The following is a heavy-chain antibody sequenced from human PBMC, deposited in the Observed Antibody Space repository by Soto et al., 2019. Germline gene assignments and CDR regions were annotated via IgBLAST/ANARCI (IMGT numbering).Heavy chain of an antibody. J-gene: IGHJ4*02. D-gene: IGHD3-10*01. CDR3: ARDLDGSGSYYTDY. CDR1: GGSISSYY. Sequence: PSETLSLTCTVSGGSISSYYWSWIRQPPGKGLEWIGYIYYSGSTNYNPSLKSRVTISVDTSKNQFSLKLSSVTAADTAIYYCARDLDGSGSYYTDYWGQGTLVTVSS. V-gene: IGHV4-59*01. CDR2: IYYSGST.